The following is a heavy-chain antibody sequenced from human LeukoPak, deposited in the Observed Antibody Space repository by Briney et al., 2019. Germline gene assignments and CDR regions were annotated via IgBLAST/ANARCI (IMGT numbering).Heavy chain of an antibody. Sequence: SETLSLTCTVSGGSISSYYWSWIRQPPGKGLEWIGDIYYSGSTNYNPSLKSRVTISVDTSKNQFSLKLSSVTAADTAVYYCARVRSSGWRRRGYYFDYWGQGTLVTVSS. CDR2: IYYSGST. D-gene: IGHD6-19*01. CDR3: ARVRSSGWRRRGYYFDY. CDR1: GGSISSYY. J-gene: IGHJ4*02. V-gene: IGHV4-59*01.